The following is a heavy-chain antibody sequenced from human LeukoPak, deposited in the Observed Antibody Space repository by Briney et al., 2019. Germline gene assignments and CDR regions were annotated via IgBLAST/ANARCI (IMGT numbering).Heavy chain of an antibody. D-gene: IGHD4-23*01. Sequence: GGSLRLSCAASGFTFSSSAMSWVHQAPGKGLEWVSYISSSDYTNYADSVKGRFTISRDNAKNSLYLQMNSLRAEDTAVYYCATGNSLDYWGQGTLVTVSS. CDR3: ATGNSLDY. CDR2: ISSSDYT. J-gene: IGHJ4*02. CDR1: GFTFSSSA. V-gene: IGHV3-21*05.